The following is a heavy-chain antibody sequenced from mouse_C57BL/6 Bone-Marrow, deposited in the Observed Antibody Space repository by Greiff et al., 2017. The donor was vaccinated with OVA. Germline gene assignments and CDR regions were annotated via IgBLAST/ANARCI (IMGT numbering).Heavy chain of an antibody. J-gene: IGHJ3*01. CDR1: GFNIKDDY. Sequence: VQLQQSGAELVRPGASVKLSCTASGFNIKDDYMHWVKQRPEQGLEWIGWIDPENGDTEYASKFQGKATITADTSSHPAYLQLSSLTSEFTAVYYCSTARLGPFAYWGQGTLVTVSA. CDR2: IDPENGDT. V-gene: IGHV14-4*01. CDR3: STARLGPFAY.